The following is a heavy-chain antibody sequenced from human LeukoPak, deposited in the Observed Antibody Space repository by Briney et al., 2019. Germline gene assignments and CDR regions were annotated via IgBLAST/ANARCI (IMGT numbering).Heavy chain of an antibody. Sequence: GGSLRLSCAASGFTFSSYAMSWVRQAPGKGLEWVSAISGSDGSTYYADSVKGRFTISRDNSKNTLYLQMNSLRAEDTAVYYCAKDLAYAMGPHSYFDYWGQGTLVTVSS. CDR3: AKDLAYAMGPHSYFDY. CDR2: ISGSDGST. D-gene: IGHD2-8*01. CDR1: GFTFSSYA. J-gene: IGHJ4*02. V-gene: IGHV3-23*01.